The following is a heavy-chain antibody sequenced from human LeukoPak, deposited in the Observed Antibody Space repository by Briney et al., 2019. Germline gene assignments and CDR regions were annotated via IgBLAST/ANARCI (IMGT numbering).Heavy chain of an antibody. CDR3: ARPQEGADAFDI. Sequence: WASVKVSCKASGYTFTGYYMHWVRQAPGQGLEWMGRIIPILGIANYAQKFQGRVTVTADKSTSTAYMELSGLRSEDTAVYYCARPQEGADAFDIWGQGTMVTVSS. V-gene: IGHV1-69*02. J-gene: IGHJ3*02. CDR2: IIPILGIA. CDR1: GYTFTGYY.